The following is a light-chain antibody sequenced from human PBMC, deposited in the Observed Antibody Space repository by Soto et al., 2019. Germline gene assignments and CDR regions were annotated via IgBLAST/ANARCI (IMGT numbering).Light chain of an antibody. Sequence: IGLKQSPGTLSLSPGERATLSCRASQSVSSSYLAWYQQKPGQTPRLLIYDTSTRATGVPARFSGSRSGPEFTLTINSLQSEDFAIYYCQPYNNWPLTFGGGTKVDI. J-gene: IGKJ4*01. CDR2: DTS. V-gene: IGKV3-15*01. CDR1: QSVSSSY. CDR3: QPYNNWPLT.